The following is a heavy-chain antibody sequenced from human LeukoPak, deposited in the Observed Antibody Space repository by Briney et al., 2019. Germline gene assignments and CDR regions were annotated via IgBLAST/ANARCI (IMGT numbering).Heavy chain of an antibody. CDR3: ARVNDYYDSSGFRL. Sequence: GASVKVSCKASGYTFTCYYMHWVRQAPGQGLEWMGWINPNSGGTNFAQKFQGRVTMTRDTSISTAYMELSRLRSDDTAVYYCARVNDYYDSSGFRLWGQGTLVTVSS. CDR2: INPNSGGT. D-gene: IGHD3-22*01. J-gene: IGHJ4*02. CDR1: GYTFTCYY. V-gene: IGHV1-2*02.